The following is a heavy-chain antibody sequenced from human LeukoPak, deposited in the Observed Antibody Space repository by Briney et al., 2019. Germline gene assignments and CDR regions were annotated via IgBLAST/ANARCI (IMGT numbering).Heavy chain of an antibody. Sequence: GGSLRLSCAASGFTFSSYGMHWVRQAPGKGLEWVAIISYDERNKYYADSVKGRFTISRDNSKNTLYLQMNSLRAEDTAVYYCAKDRMSHYSPDYWGQGTLVTVSS. CDR2: ISYDERNK. V-gene: IGHV3-30*18. D-gene: IGHD4-11*01. CDR3: AKDRMSHYSPDY. CDR1: GFTFSSYG. J-gene: IGHJ4*02.